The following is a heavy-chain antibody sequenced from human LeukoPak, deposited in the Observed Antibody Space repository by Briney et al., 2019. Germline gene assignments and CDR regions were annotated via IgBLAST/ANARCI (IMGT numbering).Heavy chain of an antibody. D-gene: IGHD1-26*01. CDR1: GFKFSDYH. CDR2: ISSRGSVI. Sequence: GGSLRLSCAASGFKFSDYHMNWIRQAPGQGLEWVSYISSRGSVIYYEDSVQGRFTVSRDTAENSWYLHMSNLRAEDTAVYYCSGRGAGPYYFEFRGQGTLVTVSS. J-gene: IGHJ4*01. V-gene: IGHV3-11*01. CDR3: SGRGAGPYYFEF.